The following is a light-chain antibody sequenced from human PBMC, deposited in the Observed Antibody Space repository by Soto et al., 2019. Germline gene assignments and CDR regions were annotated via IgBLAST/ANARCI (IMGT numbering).Light chain of an antibody. CDR2: WAS. CDR1: QSVLHSSNTNNY. CDR3: QQYYSAPLA. J-gene: IGKJ4*02. V-gene: IGKV4-1*01. Sequence: DIVMTQSPDSLAVSLGERATINCKSSQSVLHSSNTNNYLAWYQKKPGQPPKLLIYWASTRESGVPDRFSGSGSGTDFTLTISSLQAEDVAVYYWQQYYSAPLAFGGGTRVEIK.